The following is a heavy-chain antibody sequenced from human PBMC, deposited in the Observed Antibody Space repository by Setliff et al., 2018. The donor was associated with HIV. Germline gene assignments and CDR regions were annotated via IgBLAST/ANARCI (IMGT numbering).Heavy chain of an antibody. J-gene: IGHJ3*02. Sequence: ASVKVSCKASGYTFTDYYIHWVRQAPGQGLEWMGRINPSNGGTNYAQKFQGRVTMTRDTSISTAYMELSRLRSDGTAVYYCARDGYYDSSGYSAFDIWGQGTMVTVSS. D-gene: IGHD3-22*01. CDR3: ARDGYYDSSGYSAFDI. CDR1: GYTFTDYY. V-gene: IGHV1-2*06. CDR2: INPSNGGT.